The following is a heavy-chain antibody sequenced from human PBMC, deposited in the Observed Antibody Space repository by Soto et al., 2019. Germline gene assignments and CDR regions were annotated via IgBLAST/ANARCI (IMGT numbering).Heavy chain of an antibody. CDR3: VRDRGYPDSFDV. CDR1: GYTFSPFW. V-gene: IGHV3-74*01. J-gene: IGHJ3*01. Sequence: EVQLVESGGGLVQPGESLRLSCAASGYTFSPFWMHWVRQAPGKGLVWVSHINGDSTTILYADSVRGRFTISRDNAKNTLYLQMNSLKGEDKAVYYCVRDRGYPDSFDVWGRGTMVTVSS. D-gene: IGHD3-10*01. CDR2: INGDSTTI.